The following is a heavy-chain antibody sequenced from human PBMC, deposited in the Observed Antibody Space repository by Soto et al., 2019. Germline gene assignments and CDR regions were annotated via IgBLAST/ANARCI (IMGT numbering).Heavy chain of an antibody. Sequence: EVQLVESGGGLVQPGGSLRVSCAASGFTFSRYSMNWVRQAPGKGLEWLSYIDTSSGTKYYADSVKGRFIISRDNAKNSLFLQMNSLRDEDTAVYYCARGGVTTIFGDSWGQGTLDTVSS. V-gene: IGHV3-48*02. CDR3: ARGGVTTIFGDS. D-gene: IGHD5-12*01. J-gene: IGHJ4*02. CDR2: IDTSSGTK. CDR1: GFTFSRYS.